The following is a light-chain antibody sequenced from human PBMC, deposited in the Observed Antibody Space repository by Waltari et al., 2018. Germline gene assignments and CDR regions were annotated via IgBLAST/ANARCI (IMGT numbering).Light chain of an antibody. Sequence: QSVLTQPPSVSGAPGQRVTISCTGTSSNIGAGFEVFWYQQLPGSAPKLLILSRDTPSSGFPDRFSGSTSVTSASLAITGLQAEDEADYYCQSYDSSLSGRVFGGGTRLTVL. J-gene: IGLJ3*02. CDR3: QSYDSSLSGRV. CDR2: SRD. CDR1: SSNIGAGFE. V-gene: IGLV1-40*01.